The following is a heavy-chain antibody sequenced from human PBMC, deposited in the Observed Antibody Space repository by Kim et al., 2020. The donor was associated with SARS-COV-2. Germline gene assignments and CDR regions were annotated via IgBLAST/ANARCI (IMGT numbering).Heavy chain of an antibody. Sequence: GGSLRLSCAASGFTFSSYAMHWVRQAPGKGLEWVAVISYDGSNKYYADSVKGRFTISRDNSKNTLYLQMNSLRAEDTAVYYCARDLQSRRHEKMPFDYWGQGTLVTVSS. CDR2: ISYDGSNK. J-gene: IGHJ4*02. D-gene: IGHD2-2*01. V-gene: IGHV3-30-3*01. CDR3: ARDLQSRRHEKMPFDY. CDR1: GFTFSSYA.